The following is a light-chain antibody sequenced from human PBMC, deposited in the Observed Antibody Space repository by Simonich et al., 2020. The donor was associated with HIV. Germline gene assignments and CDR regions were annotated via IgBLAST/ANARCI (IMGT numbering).Light chain of an antibody. CDR3: MQTLQTRT. V-gene: IGKV2-28*01. J-gene: IGKJ3*01. Sequence: DIVMTQTPLSLSVTPGQPASISCKSSQSLLHSNGYNILDWYLQKPGQSQQLLIYLGSNRASWVPDRFSGSGSGTEYTLRISRVEAEDVGVYYCMQTLQTRTFGPGTKVDIK. CDR2: LGS. CDR1: QSLLHSNGYNI.